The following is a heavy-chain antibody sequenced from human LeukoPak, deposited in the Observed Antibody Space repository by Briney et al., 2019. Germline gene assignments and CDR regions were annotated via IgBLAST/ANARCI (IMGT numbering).Heavy chain of an antibody. D-gene: IGHD1-20*01. V-gene: IGHV4-39*01. CDR3: ARQQRHNWNEHDAFDI. CDR1: GGSISSSSYY. CDR2: IYYSGST. J-gene: IGHJ3*02. Sequence: SETLSLTCTVSGGSISSSSYYWGWIRQPPGKGLEWIGSIYYSGSTYYNPSLKSRVTISVGTSKNQFSLKLSSVTAADTAVYYCARQQRHNWNEHDAFDIWGQGTMVTVSS.